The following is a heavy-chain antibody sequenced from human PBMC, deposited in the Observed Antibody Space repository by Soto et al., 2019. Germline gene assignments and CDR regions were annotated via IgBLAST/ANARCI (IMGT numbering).Heavy chain of an antibody. CDR3: ARAGGGPTYYFDY. V-gene: IGHV3-30-3*01. CDR2: ISYDGSNK. CDR1: GFTFSSYA. J-gene: IGHJ4*02. D-gene: IGHD2-15*01. Sequence: GGSLRLSCAASGFTFSSYAMHWVRQAPGKGLEWVAVISYDGSNKYYADSVKGRFTISRDNSKNTLYLQMNSLRAEDTAVYYCARAGGGPTYYFDYWGQGTLVTVSS.